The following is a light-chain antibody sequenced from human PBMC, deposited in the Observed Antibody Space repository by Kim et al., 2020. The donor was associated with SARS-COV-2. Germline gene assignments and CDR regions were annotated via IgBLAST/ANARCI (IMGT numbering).Light chain of an antibody. CDR2: DTS. Sequence: ELVLTQSPSTLSLSPGERATLSCRASQSISAFLAWYQQKPGQAPRLLIYDTSNSATGIPARFSGSGSGTDFTLTISSLEPEDFAIYYCQQRTTWPQGLTFGGGPRWIS. V-gene: IGKV3-11*01. CDR3: QQRTTWPQGLT. J-gene: IGKJ4*01. CDR1: QSISAF.